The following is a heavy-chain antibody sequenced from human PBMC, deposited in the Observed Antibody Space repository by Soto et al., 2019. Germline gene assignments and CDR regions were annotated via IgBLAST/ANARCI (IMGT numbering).Heavy chain of an antibody. CDR3: AMAGADFCSGYSGRIEDYYSSRDV. V-gene: IGHV1-69*13. Sequence: SVKVSCKASGGTFSSYAISWVRQAPGQGLEWMGGIIPIFGTANYAQKFQGRVTITADESTSTAYMELSSLRSEDTAVYYCAMAGADFCSGYSGRIEDYYSSRDVWGQWTTVTVSS. J-gene: IGHJ6*02. CDR1: GGTFSSYA. D-gene: IGHD3-3*01. CDR2: IIPIFGTA.